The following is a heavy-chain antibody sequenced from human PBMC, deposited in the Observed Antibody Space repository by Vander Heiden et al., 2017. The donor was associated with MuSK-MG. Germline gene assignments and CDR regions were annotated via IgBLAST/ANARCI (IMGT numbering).Heavy chain of an antibody. V-gene: IGHV3-33*01. D-gene: IGHD3-22*01. J-gene: IGHJ3*02. CDR2: IWYDGSNK. CDR3: ARAARSCMIPHAFDI. Sequence: QVQLVESGGGVVEPGRSLRLSCAASGFTFSSYGMHWVRQAPGKGLEWVAVIWYDGSNKYYADSVKGRFTISRDNSKNTLYMQMNRLRAEDTAVYYCARAARSCMIPHAFDIWGQGTMVTVYS. CDR1: GFTFSSYG.